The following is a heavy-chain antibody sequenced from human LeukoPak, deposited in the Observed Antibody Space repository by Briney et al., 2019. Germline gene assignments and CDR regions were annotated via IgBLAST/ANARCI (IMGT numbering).Heavy chain of an antibody. CDR3: VRDTGGIGSYPDF. CDR2: IKQDGSER. Sequence: GGSLRLSCAASGFTFSSYWMTWVRQAPGQGLEWVANIKQDGSERYYVDPVRGRFTVSRDNARNSVYLQLNSLRVDDTAVYFCVRDTGGIGSYPDFWGQGTLVTVSS. CDR1: GFTFSSYW. D-gene: IGHD1-26*01. V-gene: IGHV3-7*01. J-gene: IGHJ4*02.